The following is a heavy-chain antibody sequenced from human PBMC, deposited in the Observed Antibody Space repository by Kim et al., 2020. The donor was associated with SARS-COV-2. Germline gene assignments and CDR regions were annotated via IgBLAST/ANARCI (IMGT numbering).Heavy chain of an antibody. CDR1: GYTFTAYY. CDR3: VRGWVYGYF. D-gene: IGHD3-22*01. J-gene: IGHJ4*02. V-gene: IGHV1-2*06. Sequence: ASVKVSCTTSGYTFTAYYLHWVRQAPGQGLEWVGRINPNSGGTNSPRNFRGRVTMTRDASISTAYMELTSLTSDDTAVYYCVRGWVYGYFWGQGTVVTVS. CDR2: INPNSGGT.